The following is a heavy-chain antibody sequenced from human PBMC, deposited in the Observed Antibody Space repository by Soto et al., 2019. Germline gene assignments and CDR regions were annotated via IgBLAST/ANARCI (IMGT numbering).Heavy chain of an antibody. V-gene: IGHV4-59*11. CDR1: GASISSHY. D-gene: IGHD1-1*01. CDR3: ARDLWVEPELYYYGMDV. J-gene: IGHJ6*02. Sequence: SETLSLTCTVSGASISSHYWSWIRQPPGKGLEWIGHIFYSGTTYYNPSLKSRLTISVDTSKNHFSLRLTSVTAADTAVYYCARDLWVEPELYYYGMDVWGQGTTVTVSS. CDR2: IFYSGTT.